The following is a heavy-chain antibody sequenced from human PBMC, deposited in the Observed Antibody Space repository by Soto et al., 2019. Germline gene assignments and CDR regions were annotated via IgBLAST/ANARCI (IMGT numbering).Heavy chain of an antibody. CDR1: GDSVGSGGYF. J-gene: IGHJ1*01. D-gene: IGHD6-13*01. Sequence: LSLTCAVSGDSVGSGGYFWSWIRQSPGKGLEWIGHIHNSVNTEYNPPLRGRVTISVDTSKNLFSLNLRSVTAADTAIYYGARTDSAGRWAAWYWGQGTLVTVSS. V-gene: IGHV4-61*03. CDR3: ARTDSAGRWAAWY. CDR2: IHNSVNT.